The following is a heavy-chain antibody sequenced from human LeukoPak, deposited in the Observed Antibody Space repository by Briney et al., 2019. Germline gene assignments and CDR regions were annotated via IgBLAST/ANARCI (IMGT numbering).Heavy chain of an antibody. Sequence: GGSLRLSCAASGFTFNNYNMNWVRQAPGKALEWVSSITSSGTYIFYADSVKGRFTISRDNSKNTLYLQMNSLRAEDTAVYYCARGVVVVAATFDYWGQGTLVTVSS. CDR1: GFTFNNYN. J-gene: IGHJ4*02. V-gene: IGHV3-21*01. CDR2: ITSSGTYI. D-gene: IGHD2-15*01. CDR3: ARGVVVVAATFDY.